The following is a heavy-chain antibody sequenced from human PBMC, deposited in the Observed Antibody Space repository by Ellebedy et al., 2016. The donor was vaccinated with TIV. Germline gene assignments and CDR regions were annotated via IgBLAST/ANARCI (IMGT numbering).Heavy chain of an antibody. V-gene: IGHV4-59*01. CDR1: GGSISSYY. D-gene: IGHD3-10*01. J-gene: IGHJ3*02. CDR3: ARGGDYYGSGSYRRRIVNDAFDI. Sequence: MPSETLSLTCTVSGGSISSYYWSWIRQPPGKGLEWIGYIYYSGSTNYNPSLKSRVTISVDTSKNQFSLKLSSVTAADTAVYYCARGGDYYGSGSYRRRIVNDAFDIWGQGTMVTVSS. CDR2: IYYSGST.